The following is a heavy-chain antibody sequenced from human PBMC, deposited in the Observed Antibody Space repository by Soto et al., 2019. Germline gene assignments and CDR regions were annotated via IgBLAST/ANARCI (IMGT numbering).Heavy chain of an antibody. CDR1: GGTFSSYA. D-gene: IGHD5-12*01. CDR3: ARDTPSVEMATIPSGGGLFQH. Sequence: SVKVSCKASGGTFSSYAISWVRQAPGQGLEWMGGIIPIFGTANYAQKFQGRVTITADESTSTAYMELSGLRSEDTAVYYCARDTPSVEMATIPSGGGLFQHWGQGTLVTVSS. CDR2: IIPIFGTA. V-gene: IGHV1-69*13. J-gene: IGHJ1*01.